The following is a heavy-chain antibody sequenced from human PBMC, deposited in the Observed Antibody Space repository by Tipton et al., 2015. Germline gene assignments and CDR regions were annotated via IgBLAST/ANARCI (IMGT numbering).Heavy chain of an antibody. Sequence: GLVKPSETLSLTCTASGGSISSDNRYWGWIRQPPGKALEWIGYIYHSGNTYYNPSLESRVTISVDTSKNQFSLKMSSVTASDTAVYYCARARGRHGGLFDSWGQGILVTVSS. J-gene: IGHJ4*02. CDR1: GGSISSDNRY. D-gene: IGHD4-23*01. CDR2: IYHSGNT. V-gene: IGHV4-61*01. CDR3: ARARGRHGGLFDS.